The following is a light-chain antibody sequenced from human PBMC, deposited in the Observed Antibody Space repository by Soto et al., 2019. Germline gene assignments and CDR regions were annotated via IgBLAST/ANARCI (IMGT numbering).Light chain of an antibody. CDR2: KAS. CDR1: QSINSS. Sequence: DIQMTQSPSTLSASVGDRATITCRASQSINSSLAWYQQKPGKAPKLLIYKASSLETGVPSRFSGSGSGTEFTLTISSLQPDYFATYYCQQYNSYSRTFGQGTEVEIK. CDR3: QQYNSYSRT. J-gene: IGKJ1*01. V-gene: IGKV1-5*03.